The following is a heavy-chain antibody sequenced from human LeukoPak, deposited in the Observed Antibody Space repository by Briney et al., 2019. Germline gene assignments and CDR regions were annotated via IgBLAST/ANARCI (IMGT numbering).Heavy chain of an antibody. CDR1: GFTFSSYA. J-gene: IGHJ4*02. CDR2: ISYDGSNK. CDR3: ARVSHGSGSYYPFDY. V-gene: IGHV3-30*04. D-gene: IGHD3-10*01. Sequence: GRSLRLSCAASGFTFSSYAMHWVRQAPGKGLEWVAVISYDGSNKYYADSVRGRFTISRDNSKNTLYLQMNSLRAEDTAVYYCARVSHGSGSYYPFDYWGQGTLVTVSS.